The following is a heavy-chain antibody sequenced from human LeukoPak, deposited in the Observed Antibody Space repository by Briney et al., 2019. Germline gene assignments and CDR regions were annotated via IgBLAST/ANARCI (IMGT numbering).Heavy chain of an antibody. Sequence: QPGGSLRLSCAASGFTFSSYAMHWVRQAPGKGLEWVAVISYDGSNKYYADSVKGRFTISRDNSKNTLYLQMNSLRAEDTAVYYCARVFPPYQAYCGGDCYSDYWGQGTLVTVSS. CDR1: GFTFSSYA. V-gene: IGHV3-30-3*01. J-gene: IGHJ4*02. CDR3: ARVFPPYQAYCGGDCYSDY. D-gene: IGHD2-21*02. CDR2: ISYDGSNK.